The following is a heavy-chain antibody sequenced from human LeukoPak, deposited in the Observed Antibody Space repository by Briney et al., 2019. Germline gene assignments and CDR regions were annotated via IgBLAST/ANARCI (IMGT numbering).Heavy chain of an antibody. V-gene: IGHV3-30*04. J-gene: IGHJ4*02. Sequence: GRSLGLSCAASGFTFSNYAMHWVRQAPGKGLEWVTVISYDGSHKYYADSVKGRFTISRDNSKNTLYLQMNSLRAEDTAVYYCARRNGDYGLDYWGQGTLVTVSS. D-gene: IGHD4-17*01. CDR1: GFTFSNYA. CDR3: ARRNGDYGLDY. CDR2: ISYDGSHK.